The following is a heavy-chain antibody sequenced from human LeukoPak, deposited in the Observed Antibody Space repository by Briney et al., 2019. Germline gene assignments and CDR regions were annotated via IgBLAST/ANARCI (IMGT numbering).Heavy chain of an antibody. Sequence: EASVKVSCKASGYTFTGYYMHWVRQAPGQGLEWMGWINPNSGGTNYAQKFQGRVTITADKSTSTAYMELSSLRSEDTAVYYCARDPYYDSSGYYENDYWGQGTLVTVSS. V-gene: IGHV1-2*02. J-gene: IGHJ4*02. CDR2: INPNSGGT. CDR1: GYTFTGYY. CDR3: ARDPYYDSSGYYENDY. D-gene: IGHD3-22*01.